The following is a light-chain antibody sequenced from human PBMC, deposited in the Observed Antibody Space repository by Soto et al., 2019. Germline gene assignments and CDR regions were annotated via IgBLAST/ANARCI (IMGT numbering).Light chain of an antibody. J-gene: IGKJ4*01. CDR2: DAS. V-gene: IGKV3-11*01. Sequence: EIVLTQSPATLSLSPWERATLSCRASQSVATYLGWYQKKPGLAPRLLIYDASNRATGIPARFSGSGSGTDFTLTISSLEPEDFSLYYCMQRHNSPLTFGGGTKVEIK. CDR1: QSVATY. CDR3: MQRHNSPLT.